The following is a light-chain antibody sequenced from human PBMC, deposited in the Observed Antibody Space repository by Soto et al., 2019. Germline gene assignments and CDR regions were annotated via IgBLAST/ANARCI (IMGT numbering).Light chain of an antibody. J-gene: IGLJ3*02. CDR3: QTWGSGNWV. V-gene: IGLV4-69*01. CDR2: VNSDGSH. Sequence: QTVVTQSPSASASLGASVKVTCTLSSGHSNYDIAWHQQQPEKGPRYLMKVNSDGSHRKGDGIPDRFSGSSSGAERYLTISSLQSEDEADYYCQTWGSGNWVFGGGTKLTVL. CDR1: SGHSNYD.